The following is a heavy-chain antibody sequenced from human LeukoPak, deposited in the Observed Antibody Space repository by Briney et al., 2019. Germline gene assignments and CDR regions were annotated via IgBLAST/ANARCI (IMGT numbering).Heavy chain of an antibody. J-gene: IGHJ4*02. CDR2: IKQDGSEK. D-gene: IGHD3-22*01. Sequence: GGSLRLSCAASGFTFSIYWMSWVRQAPGKGLEWVANIKQDGSEKYYVDSVKGRFTISRDNAKNSLYLQMNSLRAEDTAVYYCARDPPYYYDSSGFWGQGTLVTVSS. V-gene: IGHV3-7*01. CDR1: GFTFSIYW. CDR3: ARDPPYYYDSSGF.